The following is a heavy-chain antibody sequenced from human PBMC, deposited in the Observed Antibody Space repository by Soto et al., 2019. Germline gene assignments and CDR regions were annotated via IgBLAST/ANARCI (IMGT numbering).Heavy chain of an antibody. Sequence: SCAASGFTFSSYAMSWVRQAPGKGLEWVSAISGSGGSTYYADSVKGRFTISRDNSKNTLYLQMNSLRAEDTAVYYCAKELRGPDAFDIWGQGTMVTVSS. CDR1: GFTFSSYA. CDR2: ISGSGGST. V-gene: IGHV3-23*01. J-gene: IGHJ3*02. CDR3: AKELRGPDAFDI.